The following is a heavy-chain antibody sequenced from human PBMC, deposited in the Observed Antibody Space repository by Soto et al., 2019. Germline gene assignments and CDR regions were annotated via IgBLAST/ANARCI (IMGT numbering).Heavy chain of an antibody. J-gene: IGHJ6*02. V-gene: IGHV1-58*01. CDR3: AAEALGGATMNYYYYGMDV. Sequence: VKVSCKASGFTFTSSAVQWVRQARGQRLEWIGWIVVGSGNTNYAQKFQERVTITRDMSTSTAYMELSSLRSEDTAVYYCAAEALGGATMNYYYYGMDVWGQGTTVTVSS. CDR1: GFTFTSSA. CDR2: IVVGSGNT. D-gene: IGHD1-26*01.